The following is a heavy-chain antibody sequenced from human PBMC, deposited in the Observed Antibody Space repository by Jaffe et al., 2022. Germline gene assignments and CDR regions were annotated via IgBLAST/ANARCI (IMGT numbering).Heavy chain of an antibody. CDR2: IYYSGST. CDR1: GGSISSSSYY. J-gene: IGHJ4*02. Sequence: QLQLQESGPGLVKPSETLSLTCTVSGGSISSSSYYWGWIRQPPGKGLEWIGSIYYSGSTYYNPSLKSRVTISVDTSKNQFSLKLSSVTAADTAVYYCASLLPYCSSTSCYALGFDYWGQGTLVTVSS. D-gene: IGHD2-2*01. CDR3: ASLLPYCSSTSCYALGFDY. V-gene: IGHV4-39*01.